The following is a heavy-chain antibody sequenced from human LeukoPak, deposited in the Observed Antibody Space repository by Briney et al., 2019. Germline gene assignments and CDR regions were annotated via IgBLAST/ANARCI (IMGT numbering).Heavy chain of an antibody. CDR2: MNPNSGNT. V-gene: IGHV1-8*01. CDR1: GYIFTNYD. CDR3: ARGAYSSSSGPRGNWFDP. Sequence: GASVKVSCKASGYIFTNYDINWVRQATGQGLEWMGWMNPNSGNTGYAQKFQGRVTMTRNTYITTAYMEVRSLSSEDTAVYYGARGAYSSSSGPRGNWFDPWGQGTLVTVSS. J-gene: IGHJ5*02. D-gene: IGHD6-6*01.